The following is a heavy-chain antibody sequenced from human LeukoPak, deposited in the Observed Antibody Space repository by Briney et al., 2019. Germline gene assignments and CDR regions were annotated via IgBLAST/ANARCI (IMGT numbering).Heavy chain of an antibody. CDR3: AKVLGLPGYMDV. J-gene: IGHJ6*03. CDR2: IRYDGSNK. Sequence: GGSLRLSCAASGFTFSTYGMHWVRQAPGKGLEWVAFIRYDGSNKYYADSVKGRFTISRDNSKNTLYLQMNSLRAEDTAVYYCAKVLGLPGYMDVWGKGTTVTISS. V-gene: IGHV3-30*02. CDR1: GFTFSTYG. D-gene: IGHD3-10*01.